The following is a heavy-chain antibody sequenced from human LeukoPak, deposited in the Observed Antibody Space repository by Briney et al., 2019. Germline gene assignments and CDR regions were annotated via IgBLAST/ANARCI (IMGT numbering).Heavy chain of an antibody. CDR1: GGSISSGDYY. J-gene: IGHJ4*02. Sequence: SETLSLTCTVSGGSISSGDYYWRWIRQPPGKGLEWIGYIYYSGSTYYNPSLKSRVTISVDTSKNQFSLKLSSVTAADTAVYYCARSGYDYYFDYWDQGTLVTVSS. CDR3: ARSGYDYYFDY. D-gene: IGHD5-12*01. V-gene: IGHV4-30-4*01. CDR2: IYYSGST.